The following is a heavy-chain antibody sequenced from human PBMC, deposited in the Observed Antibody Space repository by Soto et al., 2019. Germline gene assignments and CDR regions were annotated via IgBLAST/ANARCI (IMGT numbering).Heavy chain of an antibody. J-gene: IGHJ4*02. CDR1: GGSINTAVYY. Sequence: TLSLFCAVSGGSINTAVYYWSWLRQHPGQGLEWIGNIYYSGSTNYNPSLKSRVTISIDTSKNHFSLNLSSVTAADTAVYYCARLKTIFGIITVFDKWGQGTQVTVSS. CDR3: ARLKTIFGIITVFDK. CDR2: IYYSGST. V-gene: IGHV4-31*11. D-gene: IGHD3-3*01.